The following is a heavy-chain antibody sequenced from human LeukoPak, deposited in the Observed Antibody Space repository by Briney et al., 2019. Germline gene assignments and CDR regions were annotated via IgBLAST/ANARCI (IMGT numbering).Heavy chain of an antibody. CDR2: ISSSSSYI. V-gene: IGHV3-21*01. D-gene: IGHD1-26*01. Sequence: GGSLRLSCAASGFTFSSYSMNWVRHAPGKGLEWVSSISSSSSYIYYADSVKGRFTISRDNAKNSLYLQMNSLRAEDTAVYYCARGSYANRYYFDYWGQGSLVTVSS. CDR1: GFTFSSYS. CDR3: ARGSYANRYYFDY. J-gene: IGHJ4*02.